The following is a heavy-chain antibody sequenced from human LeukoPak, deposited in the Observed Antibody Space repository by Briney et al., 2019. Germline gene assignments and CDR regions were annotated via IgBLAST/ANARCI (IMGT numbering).Heavy chain of an antibody. D-gene: IGHD1-26*01. J-gene: IGHJ2*01. CDR3: ARALAVGATTPHWYFDL. Sequence: GASVKVSCKASGYTFTSYYMHWVRQAPGQGLEWMGIINPSGGSTSYAQKFQGRVTMTRDTSTSTVYMELSSLRSEDTAVYYCARALAVGATTPHWYFDLWGRGTLVTVSS. V-gene: IGHV1-46*01. CDR2: INPSGGST. CDR1: GYTFTSYY.